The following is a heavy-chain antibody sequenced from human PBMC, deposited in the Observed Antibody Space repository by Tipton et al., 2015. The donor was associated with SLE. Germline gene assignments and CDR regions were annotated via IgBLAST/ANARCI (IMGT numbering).Heavy chain of an antibody. CDR2: INHSGGT. V-gene: IGHV4-34*01. CDR1: GGSFSGNY. Sequence: TLSLTCAVYGGSFSGNYWKWVRQPPGKGLEWIGEINHSGGTNYNPSLKSRVTLAVDTSKNQCSLKLNSVTAADTAVYYCARAPGLDRDYSYYYYMDVWGKGATVTVSS. CDR3: ARAPGLDRDYSYYYYMDV. D-gene: IGHD3/OR15-3a*01. J-gene: IGHJ6*03.